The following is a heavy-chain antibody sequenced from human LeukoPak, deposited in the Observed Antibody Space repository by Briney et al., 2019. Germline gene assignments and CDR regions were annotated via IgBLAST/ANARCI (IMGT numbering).Heavy chain of an antibody. CDR3: AKDLGNSFDY. J-gene: IGHJ4*02. V-gene: IGHV3-30*02. D-gene: IGHD4-23*01. CDR1: GFTFSGYG. Sequence: PGGSLRLSCAASGFTFSGYGMHWVRQAPGKGLEWVAFIHYDGSDKYYADSVKGRFTISRDNSKNTPYLQMNSLRAEDKAVYYCAKDLGNSFDYWGQGTLVTVSS. CDR2: IHYDGSDK.